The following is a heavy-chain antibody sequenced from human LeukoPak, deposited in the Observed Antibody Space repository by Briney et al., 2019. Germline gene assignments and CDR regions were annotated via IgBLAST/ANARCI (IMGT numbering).Heavy chain of an antibody. J-gene: IGHJ4*02. CDR3: ARGILYYYDSSGYYGVDY. CDR2: INPNSGGT. CDR1: GYTFTGYY. D-gene: IGHD3-22*01. V-gene: IGHV1-2*06. Sequence: GASVKVSCKASGYTFTGYYMHWVRQAPGQGLEWMGRINPNSGGTNYAQKFQGGVTMTRDTSISTAYMELSRLRSDDTAVYYCARGILYYYDSSGYYGVDYWGQGTLVTVSS.